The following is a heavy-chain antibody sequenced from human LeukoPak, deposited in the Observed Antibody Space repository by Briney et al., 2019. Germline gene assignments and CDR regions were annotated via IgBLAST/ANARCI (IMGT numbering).Heavy chain of an antibody. Sequence: GGSLRLSCAASGFTFSSYAMSWVRQAPGKGLEWVSAMSGSGGSTYYADSVKGRFTIFRDNSKNTLYLQMNSLRAEDTAVYYCAKVSAMVRGVLYGIDVWGQGTTVTVSS. CDR1: GFTFSSYA. CDR3: AKVSAMVRGVLYGIDV. CDR2: MSGSGGST. J-gene: IGHJ6*02. D-gene: IGHD3-10*01. V-gene: IGHV3-23*01.